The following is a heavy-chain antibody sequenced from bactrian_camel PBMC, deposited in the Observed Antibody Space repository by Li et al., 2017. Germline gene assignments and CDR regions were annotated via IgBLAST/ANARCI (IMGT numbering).Heavy chain of an antibody. V-gene: IGHV3S1*01. J-gene: IGHJ4*01. CDR1: GLPYSGYY. Sequence: HVQLVESGGGLVQPGGSPRLSCAASGLPYSGYYQGWVRQAPGKGLEWASSINGGGDSTYYADSVKGRFTISSDNAKNTLYLQLNSLKTEDTAMYYCANSRERYSDYVHGYWGQGTQVTVS. CDR3: ANSRERYSDYVHGY. CDR2: INGGGDST. D-gene: IGHD4*01.